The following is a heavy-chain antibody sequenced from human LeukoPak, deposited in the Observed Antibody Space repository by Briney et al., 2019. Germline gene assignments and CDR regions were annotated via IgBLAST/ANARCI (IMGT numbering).Heavy chain of an antibody. V-gene: IGHV3-48*01. CDR1: GFTFSSYS. D-gene: IGHD4-17*01. J-gene: IGHJ5*02. Sequence: TGGSLRLSCAASGFTFSSYSMNWVRQAPGKGLEWVSYISSSSSTIYYADSVKGRFTISRDNAKNSLYLQMNSLSAEDTDVYYCARVAYGHLFDPWGQGTLVTVSS. CDR2: ISSSSSTI. CDR3: ARVAYGHLFDP.